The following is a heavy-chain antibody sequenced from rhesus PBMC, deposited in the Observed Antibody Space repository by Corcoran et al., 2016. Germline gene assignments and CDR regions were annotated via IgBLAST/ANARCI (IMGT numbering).Heavy chain of an antibody. D-gene: IGHD6-43*01. J-gene: IGHJ3*01. Sequence: QVQLQESGPGLVKPSETLSLTCDVSGGSISSSYYYWRWLRQAPGKGLEWIGYISYSGITSYNPSLKSRVTMSRDTSKNQFSLKLTSMTAADTAVYYCARLSSSDAFDFWGQGLRVTVSS. V-gene: IGHV4-122*02. CDR2: ISYSGIT. CDR1: GGSISSSYYY. CDR3: ARLSSSDAFDF.